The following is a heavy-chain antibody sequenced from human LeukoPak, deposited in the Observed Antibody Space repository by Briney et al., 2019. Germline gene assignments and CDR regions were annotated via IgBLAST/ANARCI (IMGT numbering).Heavy chain of an antibody. CDR2: IYYSGST. CDR1: GGSISSYY. V-gene: IGHV4-59*01. D-gene: IGHD2-15*01. CDR3: ARDWVYCSGGSCYGRIFDY. J-gene: IGHJ4*02. Sequence: PSETLSLTCTVSGGSISSYYWSWIRQPPGKGLEWIGYIYYSGSTNYNPSLKSRVTISVDTSKNQFSLKLSSVTAADTAVYYCARDWVYCSGGSCYGRIFDYLGQGTLVTVSS.